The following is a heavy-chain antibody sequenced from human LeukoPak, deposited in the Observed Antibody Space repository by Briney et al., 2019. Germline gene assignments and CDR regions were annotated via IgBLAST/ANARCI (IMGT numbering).Heavy chain of an antibody. J-gene: IGHJ4*02. Sequence: PGGSLRLSCAASGFTFSSYWIHWVRQVPGKGLVWVSRIKDGGTTTDYADSVRGRFTISRDDAKNTLYLQMNSLRAEATAVYYCTTIRPGYWGQGTLVTVSP. V-gene: IGHV3-74*01. CDR3: TTIRPGY. D-gene: IGHD5-12*01. CDR1: GFTFSSYW. CDR2: IKDGGTTT.